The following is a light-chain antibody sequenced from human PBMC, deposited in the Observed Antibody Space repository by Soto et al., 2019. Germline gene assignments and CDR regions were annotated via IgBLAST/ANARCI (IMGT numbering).Light chain of an antibody. Sequence: DIQMTQSPSSLSAYVGDRVTITCRASQSISSYLNWYQQRPGKAPKLLMYAASTLQSGVPSRFSGSGSGTEFTLTISSLHPEDFATYYCQQTYSSESFGQGNKLEIK. CDR3: QQTYSSES. J-gene: IGKJ2*03. CDR2: AAS. CDR1: QSISSY. V-gene: IGKV1-39*01.